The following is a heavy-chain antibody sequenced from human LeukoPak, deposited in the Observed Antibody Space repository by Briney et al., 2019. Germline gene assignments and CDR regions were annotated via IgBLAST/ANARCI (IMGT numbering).Heavy chain of an antibody. Sequence: GASVKVSCKASGYTFTSYGISWVRQAPGQGLEWMGWISAYNGNTNYAQKLQGRVTMTTDTSTSTAYVELRSLRSDDTAVYYCARDYAPYCSSTSCPPDYWGQGTLVTVSS. CDR1: GYTFTSYG. D-gene: IGHD2-2*01. V-gene: IGHV1-18*01. CDR3: ARDYAPYCSSTSCPPDY. CDR2: ISAYNGNT. J-gene: IGHJ4*02.